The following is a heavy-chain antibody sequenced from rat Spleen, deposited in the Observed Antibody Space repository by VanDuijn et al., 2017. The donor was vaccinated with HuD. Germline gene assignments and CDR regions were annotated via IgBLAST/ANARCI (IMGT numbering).Heavy chain of an antibody. CDR3: AREGTYYGDYFDY. Sequence: EVQLVESDGGLVQPGRSLKLSCAASGFTFSDYYMAWVRQAPTKGLEWVATISYDDSSTYHRDSVKGRFTISRDNTKSTLSLQMDRLRSEDTATYYCAREGTYYGDYFDYWGQGVMVTVSS. CDR1: GFTFSDYY. V-gene: IGHV5-29*01. D-gene: IGHD1-9*01. CDR2: ISYDDSST. J-gene: IGHJ2*01.